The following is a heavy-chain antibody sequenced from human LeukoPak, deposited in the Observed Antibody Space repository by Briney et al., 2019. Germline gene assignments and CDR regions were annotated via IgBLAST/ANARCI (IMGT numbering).Heavy chain of an antibody. J-gene: IGHJ3*02. Sequence: PSETLSLTCTVSGGSISSYYWSWIRQPPGKGLGWIGYIYYSGSTNYNPSLKSRVTISVDTSKNQFSLKLSSVTAADTAVYYCARDVGATYDAFDIWGQGTMVTVSS. CDR2: IYYSGST. D-gene: IGHD1-26*01. CDR3: ARDVGATYDAFDI. V-gene: IGHV4-59*01. CDR1: GGSISSYY.